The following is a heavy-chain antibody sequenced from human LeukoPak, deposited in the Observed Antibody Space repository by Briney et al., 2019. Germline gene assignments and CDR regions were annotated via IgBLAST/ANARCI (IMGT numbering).Heavy chain of an antibody. V-gene: IGHV4-39*01. CDR2: IYYSGST. J-gene: IGHJ4*02. CDR1: GGSISSSSYY. D-gene: IGHD4-17*01. CDR3: ARTYYGAIDY. Sequence: SETLSLTCTVSGGSISSSSYYWGWIRQPPGKGLEWTGSIYYSGSTYYNPSLKSRVTISVDTSKNQFSLKLSSVTAVDTAVYYCARTYYGAIDYWGQGTLVTVSS.